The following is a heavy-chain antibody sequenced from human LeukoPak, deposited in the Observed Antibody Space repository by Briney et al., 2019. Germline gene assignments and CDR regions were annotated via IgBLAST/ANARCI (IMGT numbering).Heavy chain of an antibody. V-gene: IGHV4-59*01. CDR3: ASTTGGYSGYDYFDY. CDR2: IYYSGST. CDR1: GGSISSYY. Sequence: PSETLSLTCTVSGGSISSYYWSWIRQPPGKGLEWIGYIYYSGSTNYNPSLKSRVTISVDTSKNQFSLKLSSVTAADTAVYYCASTTGGYSGYDYFDYWGQGTLVTVSS. J-gene: IGHJ4*02. D-gene: IGHD5-12*01.